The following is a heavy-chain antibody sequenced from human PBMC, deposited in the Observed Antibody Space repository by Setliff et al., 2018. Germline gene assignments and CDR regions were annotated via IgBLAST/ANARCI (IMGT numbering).Heavy chain of an antibody. J-gene: IGHJ4*02. Sequence: ASVKVSCKTSGFMFSTYGLSWVRQAPGQGPEWIGCISSFTGDTKYAPKFQDRVILTIDESSTTAHMELRSLTSDDTAFYYCARSSAPSVVLAADFDYWGQGTLVTVSS. CDR1: GFMFSTYG. V-gene: IGHV1-18*01. D-gene: IGHD6-19*01. CDR3: ARSSAPSVVLAADFDY. CDR2: ISSFTGDT.